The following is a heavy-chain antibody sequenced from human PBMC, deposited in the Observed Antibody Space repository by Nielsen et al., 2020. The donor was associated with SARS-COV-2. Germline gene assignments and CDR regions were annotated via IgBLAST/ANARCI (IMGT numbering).Heavy chain of an antibody. CDR3: ARARGAYGDYYYYYYTDV. V-gene: IGHV6-1*01. D-gene: IGHD4-17*01. J-gene: IGHJ6*03. CDR2: TYYRSKWYN. CDR1: GDSVSSSSAA. Sequence: LRLTCAISGDSVSSSSAAWNWIRQSPSRGLEWLGRTYYRSKWYNDYAVSVKSRITINPDTSKNQFSLHLNSVTPEDTAVYYCARARGAYGDYYYYYYTDVWGKGTTVTVSS.